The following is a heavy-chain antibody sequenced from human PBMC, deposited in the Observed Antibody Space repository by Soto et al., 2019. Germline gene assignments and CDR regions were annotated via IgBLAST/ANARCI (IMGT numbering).Heavy chain of an antibody. V-gene: IGHV3-30*18. CDR3: AKDGARGSASYLLDS. J-gene: IGHJ4*02. Sequence: ESGGGVVQPGRSLRLSFAPSGFTFGFFAIHWVRQAPGKGLEWVALLSYDGSSKYYADPVKGRFTISRDNSKNTLYLQMNSLRTDDTAVYYCAKDGARGSASYLLDSWGQGTLVTVSS. CDR1: GFTFGFFA. D-gene: IGHD2-2*01. CDR2: LSYDGSSK.